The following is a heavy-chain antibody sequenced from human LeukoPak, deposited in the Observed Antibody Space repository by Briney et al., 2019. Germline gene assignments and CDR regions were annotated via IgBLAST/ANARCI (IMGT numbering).Heavy chain of an antibody. J-gene: IGHJ5*02. Sequence: GGSLRLSCAASGFTFSSYSMNWVRQAPGKGLEWVSSISSSSSYIYYADPVKGRFTTSRDNAKNSLYLQMNSLRAEDTAVYYCARGAEYSSGWYWFDPWGQGTLVTVSS. CDR1: GFTFSSYS. D-gene: IGHD6-19*01. CDR2: ISSSSSYI. V-gene: IGHV3-21*01. CDR3: ARGAEYSSGWYWFDP.